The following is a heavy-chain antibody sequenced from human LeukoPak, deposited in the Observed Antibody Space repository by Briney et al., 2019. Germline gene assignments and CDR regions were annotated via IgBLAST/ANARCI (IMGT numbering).Heavy chain of an antibody. CDR1: GLTFRNFW. CDR3: AKDRHASSYYFDY. CDR2: IWYDGSNK. D-gene: IGHD2-2*01. V-gene: IGHV3-33*06. J-gene: IGHJ4*02. Sequence: PGGSLRLSCAASGLTFRNFWMSWVRQAPRKGLEWVALIWYDGSNKYYADSVKGRFTISRDNSKNTLYLQMNSLRAEDTAVYYCAKDRHASSYYFDYWGQGTLVTVSS.